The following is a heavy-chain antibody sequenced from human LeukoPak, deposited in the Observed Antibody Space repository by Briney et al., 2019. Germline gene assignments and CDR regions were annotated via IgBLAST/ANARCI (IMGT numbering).Heavy chain of an antibody. CDR2: IYTSGST. V-gene: IGHV4-4*07. Sequence: SETLSLTCTVSGGSISSYYWSWIRQPAGKGLEWIGRIYTSGSTNYNPFLKSRVTMSVDTSKNQFSLKLSSVTAADTAVYYCARPRYSSSWYYFDYWGQGTLVTVSS. CDR1: GGSISSYY. CDR3: ARPRYSSSWYYFDY. D-gene: IGHD6-13*01. J-gene: IGHJ4*02.